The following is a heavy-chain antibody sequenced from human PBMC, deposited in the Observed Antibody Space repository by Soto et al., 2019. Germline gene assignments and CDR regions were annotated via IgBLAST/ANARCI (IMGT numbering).Heavy chain of an antibody. CDR2: IYYSGST. J-gene: IGHJ6*02. CDR3: ARQKLVPYYYYYGMDV. V-gene: IGHV4-61*08. Sequence: SDTLSLSCTFSGFSVSSSVDYWSWIRQPPGKGLGWIGYIYYSGSTNYNPSLKSRVTISVDASKNQFSLKLSSVTAADTAMYYCARQKLVPYYYYYGMDVWGQGTRVTVS. CDR1: GFSVSSSVDY. D-gene: IGHD6-13*01.